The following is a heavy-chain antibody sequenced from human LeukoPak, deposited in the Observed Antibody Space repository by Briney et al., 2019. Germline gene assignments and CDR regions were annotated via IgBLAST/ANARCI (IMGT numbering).Heavy chain of an antibody. J-gene: IGHJ4*02. Sequence: GGSLRLSCAASGFTFDDYAMQWVRQAPGKGLEWVSGISWNSGSIGYADSVKGRFAISRDNAKNSLYLQMNSLRAEDTSLYYCARGYYYDSSGPDYWGQGTLVTVSS. CDR1: GFTFDDYA. D-gene: IGHD3-22*01. CDR3: ARGYYYDSSGPDY. CDR2: ISWNSGSI. V-gene: IGHV3-9*01.